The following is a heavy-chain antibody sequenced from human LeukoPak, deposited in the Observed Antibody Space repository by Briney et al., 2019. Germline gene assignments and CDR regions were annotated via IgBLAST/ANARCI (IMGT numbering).Heavy chain of an antibody. Sequence: GGSLRLSCAASGFTFTSAWMTWLRQTPEKGLEYVAHMNEDGSGRFYVDSAKGRFTISRDDIQSSVYLQMNRLRVEDTAVYYCARSPETGEWDPVGYFDLWGRGTLVTVSS. CDR3: ARSPETGEWDPVGYFDL. CDR1: GFTFTSAW. D-gene: IGHD3-16*01. V-gene: IGHV3-7*01. J-gene: IGHJ2*01. CDR2: MNEDGSGR.